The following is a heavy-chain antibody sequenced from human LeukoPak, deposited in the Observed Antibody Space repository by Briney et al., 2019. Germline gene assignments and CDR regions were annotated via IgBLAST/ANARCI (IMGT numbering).Heavy chain of an antibody. CDR1: GFTFSSYA. Sequence: GGSLRLSCAASGFTFSSYAMSWVRQAPGKGLEWVSSITGSTGSTYYADSVKGRFTISRDNSKNTLYLQMNSLRAEDTAVYYCAKRYSGSSGLYNFDYWGQGTLVTVSS. V-gene: IGHV3-23*01. CDR3: AKRYSGSSGLYNFDY. CDR2: ITGSTGST. D-gene: IGHD1-26*01. J-gene: IGHJ4*02.